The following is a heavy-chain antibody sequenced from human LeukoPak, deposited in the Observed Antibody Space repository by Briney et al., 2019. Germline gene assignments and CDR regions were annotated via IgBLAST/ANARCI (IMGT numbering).Heavy chain of an antibody. Sequence: SETLSLTCAVYGGSFSGYYWSWIRPPPGKGLKWIGEINHSGSTNYNPSLKSRVTISVDTSKNQFSLKLSSVTAADTAVYYCARRDSSGWVKYFQHWGQGTLVTVSS. CDR2: INHSGST. CDR1: GGSFSGYY. J-gene: IGHJ1*01. CDR3: ARRDSSGWVKYFQH. D-gene: IGHD6-19*01. V-gene: IGHV4-34*01.